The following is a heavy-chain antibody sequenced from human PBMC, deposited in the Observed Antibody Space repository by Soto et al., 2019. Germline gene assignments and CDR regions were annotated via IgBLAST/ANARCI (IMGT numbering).Heavy chain of an antibody. J-gene: IGHJ3*02. D-gene: IGHD3-22*01. CDR1: GGSISSGGYY. V-gene: IGHV4-31*03. CDR2: IYYSGST. Sequence: SETLSLTCTVSGGSISSGGYYWSWIRQHPGKGLEWIGYIYYSGSTYYNPSLKSRVTISVDTSKNQFSLKLSSVTAADTAVCYCARGDYYDSSGYYSNAFDIWGQGTMVTVSS. CDR3: ARGDYYDSSGYYSNAFDI.